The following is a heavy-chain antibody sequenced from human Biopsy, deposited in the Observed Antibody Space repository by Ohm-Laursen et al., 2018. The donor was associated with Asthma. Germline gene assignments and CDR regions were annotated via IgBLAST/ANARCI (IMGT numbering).Heavy chain of an antibody. J-gene: IGHJ4*02. D-gene: IGHD3-22*01. CDR3: VRHQYSSSWSTFDY. CDR2: MYHSGSP. CDR1: GGSITSSSYY. V-gene: IGHV4-39*01. Sequence: SDTLSLTCTVSGGSITSSSYYWGWIRQPPGKGMEWIGSMYHSGSPYYHPSLKSRATISADTSKNQLSLKRSSVTAADTAVYFCVRHQYSSSWSTFDYWGQGALVTVSS.